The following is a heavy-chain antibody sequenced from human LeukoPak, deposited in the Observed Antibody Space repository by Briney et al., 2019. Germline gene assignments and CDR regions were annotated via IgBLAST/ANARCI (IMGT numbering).Heavy chain of an antibody. CDR2: INPNSGGT. CDR3: ARERGYCSSSSCYTSDAFDI. D-gene: IGHD2-2*02. CDR1: GYTFTGYY. V-gene: IGHV1-2*02. Sequence: GASVKVSCTTSGYTFTGYYMHWVRQAPGHGLEWMGWINPNSGGTNYAQRFQGRVTMTRDTSISTAYMELSRLRSDDTAVYYCARERGYCSSSSCYTSDAFDIWGQGTMVTVSS. J-gene: IGHJ3*02.